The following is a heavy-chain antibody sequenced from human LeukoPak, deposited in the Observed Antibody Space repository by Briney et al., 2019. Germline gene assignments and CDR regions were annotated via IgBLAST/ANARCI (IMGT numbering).Heavy chain of an antibody. CDR3: ASSPRYSGSSIDY. CDR1: GFTFSSYG. D-gene: IGHD1-26*01. Sequence: GGSLRLSCAASGFTFSSYGMHWVRQAPGKGLEWVAVISYDGSNKYYADSVKGRFTISRDNSKNTLYLQMNSLRAEDTALYYCASSPRYSGSSIDYWGQGTLVTVSS. V-gene: IGHV3-30*03. CDR2: ISYDGSNK. J-gene: IGHJ4*02.